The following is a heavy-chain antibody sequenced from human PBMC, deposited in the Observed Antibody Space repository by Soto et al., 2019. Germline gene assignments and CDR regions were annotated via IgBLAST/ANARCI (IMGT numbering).Heavy chain of an antibody. J-gene: IGHJ4*02. D-gene: IGHD1-1*01. CDR3: ARFTGTTVH. V-gene: IGHV4-39*01. CDR2: IYYSGST. Sequence: SETLSLTCTVSGGSISSSSYYWGWIRQPPGKGLEWIGSIYYSGSTYYNPSLKSRVTISVDTSKNQFSLKLSSVTAADTAVYYCARFTGTTVHWGQGTLVTVSS. CDR1: GGSISSSSYY.